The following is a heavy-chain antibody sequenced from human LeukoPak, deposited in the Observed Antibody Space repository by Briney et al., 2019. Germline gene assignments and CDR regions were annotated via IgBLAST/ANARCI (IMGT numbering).Heavy chain of an antibody. D-gene: IGHD3-22*01. V-gene: IGHV1-2*06. J-gene: IGHJ4*02. CDR3: ARAGATYYYDSSGYPPDY. CDR1: GYTFTGYY. Sequence: ASVKVSRKASGYTFTGYYMHWVRQAPGQGLEWMGRINPNSGGTNYAQKFQGRVTMTRDTSISTAYMELSRLRSDDTAVYYCARAGATYYYDSSGYPPDYWGQGTLVTVSS. CDR2: INPNSGGT.